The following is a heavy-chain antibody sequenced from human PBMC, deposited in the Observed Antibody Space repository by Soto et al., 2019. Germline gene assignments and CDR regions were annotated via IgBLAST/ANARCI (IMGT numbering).Heavy chain of an antibody. V-gene: IGHV3-23*01. CDR2: ISGSGGST. CDR3: AKVESPTLYGDYDRILYFDY. D-gene: IGHD4-17*01. Sequence: EVQLLESGGGLVQPGGSLRLSCAASGFTFSSYAMSWVRQAPGKGLEWVSAISGSGGSTYYADSVKGRFTISRDNSKNTLYLQMNSLRAEDTAVYYCAKVESPTLYGDYDRILYFDYWGQGTLVTVSS. J-gene: IGHJ4*02. CDR1: GFTFSSYA.